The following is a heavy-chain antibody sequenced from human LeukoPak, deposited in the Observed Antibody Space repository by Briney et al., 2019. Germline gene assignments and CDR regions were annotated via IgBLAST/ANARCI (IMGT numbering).Heavy chain of an antibody. CDR2: LYSDGNT. D-gene: IGHD1-14*01. CDR1: GFTVITND. CDR3: ARGVEPLAANTLAY. J-gene: IGHJ4*02. Sequence: GGSLRLSCAASGFTVITNDMTWVRQAPGKGLEWVSVLYSDGNTKYADSVQGRFTISRDNSKNTLYLEMNCLIPDDTALYYCARGVEPLAANTLAYWGQGTLVTVSS. V-gene: IGHV3-53*01.